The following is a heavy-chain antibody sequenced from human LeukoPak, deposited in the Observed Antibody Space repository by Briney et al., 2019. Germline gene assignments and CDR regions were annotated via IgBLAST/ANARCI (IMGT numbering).Heavy chain of an antibody. J-gene: IGHJ4*02. CDR2: VSSSGST. Sequence: SETLSLTCTVSGGSMSSYYWSWIRQPPGKGLEWIGYVSSSGSTNYNPSLKSRVTISVDTSKNKFPLKLSSVTAADTAVYFCARGGATQYYYWGQGTLVTVSS. D-gene: IGHD2-15*01. CDR3: ARGGATQYYY. CDR1: GGSMSSYY. V-gene: IGHV4-59*01.